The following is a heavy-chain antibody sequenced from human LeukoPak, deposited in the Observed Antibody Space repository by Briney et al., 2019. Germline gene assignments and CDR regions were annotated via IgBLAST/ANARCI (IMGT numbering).Heavy chain of an antibody. J-gene: IGHJ3*02. CDR2: INPNSGGT. V-gene: IGHV1-2*02. CDR3: ARDRGDGAFDI. CDR1: GYTFTGYY. D-gene: IGHD2-21*02. Sequence: ASVKVSCKASGYTFTGYYMHWVRQAPGQGLEWMGWINPNSGGTNYAQKFQGRVTMTRETSISTAYMELSSLRSDDTAVYYCARDRGDGAFDIWGQGTMVTVSS.